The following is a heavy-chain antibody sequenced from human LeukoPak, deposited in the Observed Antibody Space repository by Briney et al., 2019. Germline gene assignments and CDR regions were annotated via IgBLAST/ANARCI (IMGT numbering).Heavy chain of an antibody. CDR1: GYSISSGYY. J-gene: IGHJ4*02. Sequence: ETLSLTCTVSGYSISSGYYWGWIRQPPGKGLEWIGSIYHSGSTYYNPSLKSRVTISVDTSKNQFSLKLSSVTAADTAVYYCASRIAATGYVDYWGQGTLVTVSS. CDR2: IYHSGST. D-gene: IGHD6-13*01. CDR3: ASRIAATGYVDY. V-gene: IGHV4-38-2*02.